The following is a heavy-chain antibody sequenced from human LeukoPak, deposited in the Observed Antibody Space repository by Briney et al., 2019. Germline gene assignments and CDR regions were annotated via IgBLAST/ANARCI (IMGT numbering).Heavy chain of an antibody. CDR3: ARDPRFLEWLFYPPRTFDY. V-gene: IGHV4-39*07. CDR2: IYYSGST. J-gene: IGHJ4*02. Sequence: SETLSLTCTVSGGSISSSSYYWGWIRQPPGKGLEWIGSIYYSGSTYYNPSLKSRVTISVDTSKNQFSLKLSSVTAADTAVYYCARDPRFLEWLFYPPRTFDYWGQGTLVTVSS. CDR1: GGSISSSSYY. D-gene: IGHD3-3*01.